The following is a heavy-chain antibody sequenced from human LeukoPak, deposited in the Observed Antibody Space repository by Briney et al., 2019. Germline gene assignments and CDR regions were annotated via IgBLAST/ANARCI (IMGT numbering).Heavy chain of an antibody. CDR2: ISGSGDST. J-gene: IGHJ5*02. V-gene: IGHV3-23*01. CDR3: AKDGSRSYYGSGSFLPAWFDP. CDR1: GFTLRSYA. Sequence: GGSLRLFCAAPGFTLRSYAMSWVPQAPGKGLEMVSAISGSGDSTYYADSVKGRFAISRDNSKNPLYLQMNSLRAEDTAVYYCAKDGSRSYYGSGSFLPAWFDPWGQGTLVTVSS. D-gene: IGHD3-10*01.